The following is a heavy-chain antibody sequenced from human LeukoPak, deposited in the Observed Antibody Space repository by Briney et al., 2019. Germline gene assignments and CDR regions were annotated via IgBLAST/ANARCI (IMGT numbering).Heavy chain of an antibody. V-gene: IGHV1-69*02. D-gene: IGHD3-16*01. CDR1: GGTFSSYT. J-gene: IGHJ4*02. CDR2: IIPILGIA. Sequence: SVKVSCKASGGTFSSYTISWVRQAPGQGLEWMGRIIPILGIANYAQRFQGRVTITADKSTSTAYMELSSLRSEDTAVYYCARGGVGPNRFDYWGQGTLVTVSS. CDR3: ARGGVGPNRFDY.